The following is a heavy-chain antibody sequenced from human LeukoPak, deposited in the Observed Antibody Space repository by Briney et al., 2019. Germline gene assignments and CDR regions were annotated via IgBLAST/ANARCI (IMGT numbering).Heavy chain of an antibody. CDR3: ARDRGAVTTFFACDI. CDR2: INPNSGGT. V-gene: IGHV1-2*02. CDR1: GYTFTGYY. D-gene: IGHD4-17*01. J-gene: IGHJ3*02. Sequence: GASVKVSCKASGYTFTGYYMHWVRQAPGQGLEWMGWINPNSGGTNYAQKFQGRVTMTRDTSISTAYMELSRLRSGDTAVYYCARDRGAVTTFFACDIWGQGTMVTVSS.